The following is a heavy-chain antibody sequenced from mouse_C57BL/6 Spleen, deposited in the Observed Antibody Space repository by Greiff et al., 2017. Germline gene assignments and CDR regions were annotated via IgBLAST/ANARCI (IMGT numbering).Heavy chain of an antibody. V-gene: IGHV1-47*01. Sequence: QVQLKESGAELVKPGASVKMSCKASGYTFTPYPIEWMKQNHGKSLEWIGNFHPYNDDTTYNEQFKGKATLTVEKSSSTVYLELSRLTSDDSAVYYCARSGDGYYDAMDYWGQGTSVTVSS. J-gene: IGHJ4*01. CDR2: FHPYNDDT. CDR1: GYTFTPYP. CDR3: ARSGDGYYDAMDY. D-gene: IGHD2-3*01.